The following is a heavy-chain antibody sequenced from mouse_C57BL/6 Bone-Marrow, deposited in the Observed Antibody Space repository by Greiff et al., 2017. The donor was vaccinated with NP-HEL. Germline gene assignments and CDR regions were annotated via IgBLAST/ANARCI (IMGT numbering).Heavy chain of an antibody. V-gene: IGHV1-81*01. J-gene: IGHJ2*01. Sequence: QVQLKQSGAELARPGASVKLSCKASGYTFTSYGISWVKQRTGQGLEWIGEIYPRSGNTYYNEKFKGKATLTADKSSSTAYMELRSLTSEDSAVYYCARRRLNGYFDYWGQGTTLTVSS. D-gene: IGHD1-3*01. CDR2: IYPRSGNT. CDR3: ARRRLNGYFDY. CDR1: GYTFTSYG.